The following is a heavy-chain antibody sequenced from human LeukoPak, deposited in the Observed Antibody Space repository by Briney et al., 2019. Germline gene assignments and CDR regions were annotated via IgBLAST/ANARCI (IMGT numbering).Heavy chain of an antibody. J-gene: IGHJ4*02. CDR1: GGSFSGYY. V-gene: IGHV4-34*01. D-gene: IGHD6-13*01. CDR2: INHSGST. Sequence: SETLSLTCAVYGGSFSGYYWSWIRQPPGKGLEWIGEINHSGSTNYNPSLKSRVTISVDTSKNQFSLKLSSVTAADTAVYYCARGVYSSSRAPFDYWGREPWSPSPQ. CDR3: ARGVYSSSRAPFDY.